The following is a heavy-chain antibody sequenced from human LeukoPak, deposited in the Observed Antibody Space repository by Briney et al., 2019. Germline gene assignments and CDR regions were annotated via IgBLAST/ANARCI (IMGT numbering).Heavy chain of an antibody. V-gene: IGHV1-2*02. CDR3: ARDHDYGPDY. Sequence: ASVTLSCKASGFTFTDHYMHWLRQAPGQGLEWMGWIKPDTVATNYAQKFQGRFSMSRDVSISTVYMELSSLTSDDTAMYYCARDHDYGPDYWGQGTLVTVSA. CDR1: GFTFTDHY. J-gene: IGHJ4*02. D-gene: IGHD4/OR15-4a*01. CDR2: IKPDTVAT.